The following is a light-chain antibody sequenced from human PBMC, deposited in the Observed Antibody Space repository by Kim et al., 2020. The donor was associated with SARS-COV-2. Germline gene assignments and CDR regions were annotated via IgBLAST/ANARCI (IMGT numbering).Light chain of an antibody. J-gene: IGKJ1*01. CDR1: QSISSTY. CDR3: QQYGPSPT. CDR2: GAS. Sequence: EIVLTQSPGTLSLSPGGGATLSCRASQSISSTYLAWYQQKPGQAPRLLIYGASSRAAGIPDRFTGSGSGTDFTLTISRLKPEDFAVYYCQQYGPSPTFGQGTKVDIK. V-gene: IGKV3-20*01.